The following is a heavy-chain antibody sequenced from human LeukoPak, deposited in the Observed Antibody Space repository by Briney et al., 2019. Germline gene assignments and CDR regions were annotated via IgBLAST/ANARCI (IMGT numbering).Heavy chain of an antibody. CDR2: IYYSGST. CDR1: GGSISSGDYY. V-gene: IGHV4-30-4*08. D-gene: IGHD6-13*01. J-gene: IGHJ4*02. CDR3: AREGSQQIAAAGRFDY. Sequence: SETLSLXCTVSGGSISSGDYYWRWIRQPPGKGLEWIGYIYYSGSTYYNPSLKSRVTISVDTSKNQFSLKLSSVTAADTAVYYCAREGSQQIAAAGRFDYWGQGTLVTVSS.